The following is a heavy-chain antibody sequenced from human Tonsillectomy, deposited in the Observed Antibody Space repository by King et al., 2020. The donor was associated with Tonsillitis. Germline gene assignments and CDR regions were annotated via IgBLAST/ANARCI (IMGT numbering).Heavy chain of an antibody. D-gene: IGHD6-6*01. CDR1: GFTFSSYS. CDR2: ISTTSTTI. CDR3: ARGPFSSSIQALDY. J-gene: IGHJ4*02. V-gene: IGHV3-48*01. Sequence: VQLVESGGGLEQPGGSLRLSCAGSGFTFSSYSMNWVRQAQGKGLEWVSYISTTSTTIYYADSVKGRFTISRDNAKNSLFLQMNSLRAEDTAVYYCARGPFSSSIQALDYWGQGILVTVSS.